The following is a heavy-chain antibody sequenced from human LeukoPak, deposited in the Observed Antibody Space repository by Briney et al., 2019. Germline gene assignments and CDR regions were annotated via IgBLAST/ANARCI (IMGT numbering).Heavy chain of an antibody. CDR1: GYSFTSYW. V-gene: IGHV5-51*01. CDR2: IYLGDFDT. Sequence: GESLKISCKGSGYSFTSYWIGWVRQMPGKGLEWMGIIYLGDFDTRYSPSFRGLVTISADKSITTAYLQWSSLKASDTAMYYRARYLPGYYGMDVWGQGTAVTVSS. CDR3: ARYLPGYYGMDV. J-gene: IGHJ6*02. D-gene: IGHD3-10*01.